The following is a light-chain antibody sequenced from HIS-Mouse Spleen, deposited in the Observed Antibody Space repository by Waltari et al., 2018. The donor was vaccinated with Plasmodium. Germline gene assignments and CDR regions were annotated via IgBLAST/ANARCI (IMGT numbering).Light chain of an antibody. V-gene: IGKV3-15*01. CDR3: QQYNNWSFT. Sequence: EIVMTQSPATLSVSPGERATLSCRASQSVSRNLAWYQQKPGQAPRLLISGASTRATGIPASFSGSGSGTEFTLTISSLQSEDFAVYYCQQYNNWSFTFGPGTKVDIK. CDR2: GAS. J-gene: IGKJ3*01. CDR1: QSVSRN.